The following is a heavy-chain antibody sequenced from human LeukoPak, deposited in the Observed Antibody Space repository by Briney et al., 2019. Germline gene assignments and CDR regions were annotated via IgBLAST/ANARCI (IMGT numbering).Heavy chain of an antibody. J-gene: IGHJ4*02. CDR2: IYYSGST. CDR1: GGSINSSSSYY. D-gene: IGHD3-10*01. CDR3: ARLPMAMGVFDY. Sequence: SETLSLTSAVSGGSINSSSSYYWGWIRQPPGKGLEWIGSIYYSGSTYHNPSLKSRVTISVDTSKNQFSLKLSSVTAADTAVYYCARLPMAMGVFDYWGQGTLVTVSS. V-gene: IGHV4-39*01.